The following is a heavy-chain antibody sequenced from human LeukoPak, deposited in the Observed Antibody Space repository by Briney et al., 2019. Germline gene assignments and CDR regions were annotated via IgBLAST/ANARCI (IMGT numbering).Heavy chain of an antibody. J-gene: IGHJ4*02. CDR1: GFTFSSYG. D-gene: IGHD3-22*01. CDR2: ISGSGGTT. CDR3: AKTNGYYSG. V-gene: IGHV3-23*01. Sequence: GGSLRLSCAASGFTFSSYGMNWVRQAPGKGLEWVSGISGSGGTTYYADSVKGRFTISRDNSKNSLSLQVSSLRAEDTAVYYCAKTNGYYSGWGQGTLVTVPS.